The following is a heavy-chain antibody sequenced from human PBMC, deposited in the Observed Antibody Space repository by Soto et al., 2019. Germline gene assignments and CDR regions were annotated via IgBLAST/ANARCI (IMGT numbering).Heavy chain of an antibody. J-gene: IGHJ6*03. D-gene: IGHD6-6*01. CDR1: GYTFTNYG. V-gene: IGHV1-18*01. Sequence: QVQLLQSGAEVKKPGASVKVSCKASGYTFTNYGITWVRQAPGQGLEWMGWISAYNGDTHYTQRLQGRVTMTTDTSTSTDYMELGGLRSDGTAVYYWARVRQLVVYFYCYMDVWGKGTTVTVSS. CDR3: ARVRQLVVYFYCYMDV. CDR2: ISAYNGDT.